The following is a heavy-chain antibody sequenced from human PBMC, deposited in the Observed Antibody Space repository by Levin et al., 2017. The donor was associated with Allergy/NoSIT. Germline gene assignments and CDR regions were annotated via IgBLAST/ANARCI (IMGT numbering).Heavy chain of an antibody. J-gene: IGHJ4*02. CDR1: GFTFSSYW. D-gene: IGHD2-21*02. V-gene: IGHV3-7*04. CDR2: IRQDGSEK. CDR3: ARGRGDPRSPMDY. Sequence: ETLSLTCAASGFTFSSYWMSWVRQAPGKGLEWVANIRQDGSEKYYVDSVKGRFTISRDNPKNSLYLQVNSLGAEDTAVYYCARGRGDPRSPMDYWGQGTLVTVSS.